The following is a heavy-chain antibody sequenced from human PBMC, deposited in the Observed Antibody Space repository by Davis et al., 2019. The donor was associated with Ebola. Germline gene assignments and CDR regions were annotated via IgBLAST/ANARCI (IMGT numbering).Heavy chain of an antibody. J-gene: IGHJ4*02. D-gene: IGHD6-19*01. V-gene: IGHV4-4*07. CDR3: ARDLGGVYSSGWFYFDY. CDR2: IYTSGST. Sequence: PSETLSLTCTVPGGSISSYHWSWIRQPAGKGLEWIGRIYTSGSTNYNPSLKSRVTMSVDTSKNQFSLKLSSVTAADTAVYYCARDLGGVYSSGWFYFDYWGQGTLVTVSS. CDR1: GGSISSYH.